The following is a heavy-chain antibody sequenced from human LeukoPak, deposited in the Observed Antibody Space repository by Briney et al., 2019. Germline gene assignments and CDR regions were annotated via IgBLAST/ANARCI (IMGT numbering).Heavy chain of an antibody. Sequence: PGGSLTLSCAASGFILSNNGMHWVRQAPGKGLEWVAVISYDGNNKYFGDSVKGRFTISRDNSKNTLYLQMNSLRAEDTAVYYCAKDSGSSGYYPYYFNYWGQGTLVTVSS. J-gene: IGHJ4*02. CDR3: AKDSGSSGYYPYYFNY. V-gene: IGHV3-30*18. D-gene: IGHD3-22*01. CDR1: GFILSNNG. CDR2: ISYDGNNK.